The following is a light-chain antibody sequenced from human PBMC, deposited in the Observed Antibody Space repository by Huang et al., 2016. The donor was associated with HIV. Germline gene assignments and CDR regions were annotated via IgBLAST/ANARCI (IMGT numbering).Light chain of an antibody. CDR1: HSVSSN. Sequence: ERVMTQSPAPLSVAPGERVTLSCRASHSVSSNLAWYQQKPGQAPRLLIHGASTRATGIPARFSGSGSGTECTLAISSLQSEDSGVYFCQQYDNWPLTFGQGTRLEIK. CDR2: GAS. J-gene: IGKJ5*01. CDR3: QQYDNWPLT. V-gene: IGKV3-15*01.